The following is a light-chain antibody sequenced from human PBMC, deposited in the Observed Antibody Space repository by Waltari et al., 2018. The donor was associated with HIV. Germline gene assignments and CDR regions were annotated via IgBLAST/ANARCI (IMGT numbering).Light chain of an antibody. CDR1: SSDVGSYNL. V-gene: IGLV2-23*01. J-gene: IGLJ1*01. CDR3: CSYAGSSTLV. CDR2: EGS. Sequence: QSALTQPASVSGSPGQSITIPCIGTSSDVGSYNLLSWYQQHPGKAPKLMIYEGSKRPSGVSNRFSGSKSGNTASLTISGLQAEDEADYYCCSYAGSSTLVFGTGTKVTVL.